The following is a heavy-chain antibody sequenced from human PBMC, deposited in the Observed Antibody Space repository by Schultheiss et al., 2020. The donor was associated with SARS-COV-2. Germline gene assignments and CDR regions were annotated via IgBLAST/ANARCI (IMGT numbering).Heavy chain of an antibody. CDR3: AKDFETSTISRPISYGMDV. Sequence: GGSLRLSCAASGFTFSSYSMNWVRQAPGKGLEWVSSISSSSSYIYYADSVKGRFTISRDNAKNSLYLQMNSLRAEDTAVYYCAKDFETSTISRPISYGMDVWGQGTTVTVYS. D-gene: IGHD2-21*01. J-gene: IGHJ6*02. V-gene: IGHV3-21*01. CDR2: ISSSSSYI. CDR1: GFTFSSYS.